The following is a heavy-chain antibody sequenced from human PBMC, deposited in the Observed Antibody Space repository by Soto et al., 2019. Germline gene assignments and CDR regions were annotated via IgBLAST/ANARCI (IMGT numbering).Heavy chain of an antibody. D-gene: IGHD1-1*01. CDR1: GDSVSDSSVS. V-gene: IGHV6-1*01. CDR2: TNYVPKWSS. CDR3: ARDGNWRLDY. J-gene: IGHJ4*02. Sequence: QVQLQQSGPGLVKPSQTLSLTCAISGDSVSDSSVSWNWIRQSPSRGLEWLGITNYVPKWSSVDAVSVKSRITINADTSKNQFSLHLNSVTPEDTAVYYCARDGNWRLDYWGQGALVTVSS.